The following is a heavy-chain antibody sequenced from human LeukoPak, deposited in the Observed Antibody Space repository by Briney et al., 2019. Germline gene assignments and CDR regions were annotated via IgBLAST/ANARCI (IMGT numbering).Heavy chain of an antibody. Sequence: PSQTLSLTCTVSGGSISSGGDYWNWIRQHPGKGLEWIGYLYKSGNIYYNPSLKSRVTISVDTSKNQFSLKLSSVTAADTAVYYCARPPQAYCSVPPCYIFDYWAKETLVTVS. CDR3: ARPPQAYCSVPPCYIFDY. J-gene: IGHJ4*02. V-gene: IGHV4-31*02. CDR2: LYKSGNI. D-gene: IGHD2-15*01. CDR1: GGSISSGGDY.